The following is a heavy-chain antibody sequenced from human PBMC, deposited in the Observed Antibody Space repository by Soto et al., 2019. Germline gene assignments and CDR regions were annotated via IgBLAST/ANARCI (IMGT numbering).Heavy chain of an antibody. D-gene: IGHD4-17*01. CDR1: GDSINNGDCY. CDR3: AREKEDDSGDYNAFDI. Sequence: QVQLQESGPGLVKPSQTLSLTCTVSGDSINNGDCYWSWLRQLPGKGLEWIGYIYYSGTKYYNPSLKSRVSMSVDTSKIQFSLNLTSVTAADTAVYYCAREKEDDSGDYNAFDIWGQGTVVTVSS. CDR2: IYYSGTK. J-gene: IGHJ3*02. V-gene: IGHV4-31*03.